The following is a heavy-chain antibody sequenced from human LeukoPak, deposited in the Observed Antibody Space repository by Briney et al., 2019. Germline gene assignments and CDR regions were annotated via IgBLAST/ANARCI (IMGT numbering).Heavy chain of an antibody. CDR2: IKQDGSEK. D-gene: IGHD5-18*01. Sequence: GGSLRLSCAASGFTFSSYWMSWVRQAPGKGLEWVANIKQDGSEKYYVDSVKGRFTISRDNAKNSLYLQMNSLRAEDTAVYYCARLGPGGVDTAMVTYSYGMDVWGQGTTVTVSS. V-gene: IGHV3-7*01. CDR1: GFTFSSYW. J-gene: IGHJ6*02. CDR3: ARLGPGGVDTAMVTYSYGMDV.